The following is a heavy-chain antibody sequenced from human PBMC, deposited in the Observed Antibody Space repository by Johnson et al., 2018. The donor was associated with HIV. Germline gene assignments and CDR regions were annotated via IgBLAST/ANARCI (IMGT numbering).Heavy chain of an antibody. D-gene: IGHD1-26*01. V-gene: IGHV3-30*02. CDR1: GFTFDDYG. CDR2: IQYDGSNK. Sequence: QVQLVESGGGVARPGGSLRLSCAASGFTFDDYGMSWVRQAPGKGLEWVAFIQYDGSNKYYADSLKGRFTISRDNSKNTVYLQMNSLRAEDTAVYYCARDGGSYYELDGFEIWGQGTMVTVSS. J-gene: IGHJ3*02. CDR3: ARDGGSYYELDGFEI.